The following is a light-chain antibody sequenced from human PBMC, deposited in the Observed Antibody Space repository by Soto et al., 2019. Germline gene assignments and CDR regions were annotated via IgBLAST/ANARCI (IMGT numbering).Light chain of an antibody. CDR3: QQYENLPT. CDR1: QNINNY. Sequence: IQMTQSPSSLSASVGDRVTITCQASQNINNYLNWYQQKPVRAPKLLIYDASNWEAGVPSRFRGSGSGTDFTFTISRLQPEDIATYYCQQYENLPTFGQGTRL. J-gene: IGKJ5*01. CDR2: DAS. V-gene: IGKV1-33*01.